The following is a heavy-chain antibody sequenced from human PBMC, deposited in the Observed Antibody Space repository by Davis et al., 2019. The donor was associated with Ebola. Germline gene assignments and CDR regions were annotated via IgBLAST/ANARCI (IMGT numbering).Heavy chain of an antibody. CDR1: GFTFTNSW. D-gene: IGHD1-1*01. CDR2: IKQDGSAK. V-gene: IGHV3-7*03. Sequence: GESLKISCAASGFTFTNSWMAWVRQAPGKGLEWVANIKQDGSAKYYVDSVKGRFTISRDNPKTSLYLQMNSLRADDTAVYYCATSTGGLWGQGTLVTVSS. J-gene: IGHJ4*02. CDR3: ATSTGGL.